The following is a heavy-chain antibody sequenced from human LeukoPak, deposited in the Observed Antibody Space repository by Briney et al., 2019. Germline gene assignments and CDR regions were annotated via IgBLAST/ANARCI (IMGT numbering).Heavy chain of an antibody. V-gene: IGHV1-8*01. D-gene: IGHD3-10*01. CDR1: GYTFTSYD. Sequence: GAPVKVSCKASGYTFTSYDINWVRQATGQGLEWMGWMNPNSGNTGYAQKFQGRVTMTRNTSISTAYMELSSLRSEDTAVSYCARGGITMVRGAPKQFDPWGQGTLVTVSS. J-gene: IGHJ5*02. CDR3: ARGGITMVRGAPKQFDP. CDR2: MNPNSGNT.